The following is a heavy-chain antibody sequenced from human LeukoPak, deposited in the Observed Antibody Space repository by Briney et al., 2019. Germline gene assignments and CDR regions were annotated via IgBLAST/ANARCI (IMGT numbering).Heavy chain of an antibody. CDR3: ARGGFLEWLSYYYYMDV. J-gene: IGHJ6*03. V-gene: IGHV4-30-4*08. Sequence: PSETLSLTCTVSGYSISSGYYWSWIRQPPGRGLEWIGYIYYSGSTYYNPSLKSRVTISVDTSKNQFSLKLSSVTAADTAVYYCARGGFLEWLSYYYYMDVWGKGTTVTVSS. D-gene: IGHD3-3*01. CDR1: GYSISSGYY. CDR2: IYYSGST.